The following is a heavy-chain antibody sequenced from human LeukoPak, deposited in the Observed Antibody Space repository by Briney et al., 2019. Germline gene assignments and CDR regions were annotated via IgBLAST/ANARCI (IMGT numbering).Heavy chain of an antibody. V-gene: IGHV4-38-2*01. CDR3: ARKSKVTGDFDY. D-gene: IGHD1-14*01. CDR2: IYHSGST. Sequence: SETLSLTCAVSGYSISSGYYWGWIRQPPGKGLEWIGSIYHSGSTYYNPSLKSRVTISVDTSKNQFSLNLSSVTAADTAVYYCARKSKVTGDFDYWGQGTLVTVSS. J-gene: IGHJ4*02. CDR1: GYSISSGYY.